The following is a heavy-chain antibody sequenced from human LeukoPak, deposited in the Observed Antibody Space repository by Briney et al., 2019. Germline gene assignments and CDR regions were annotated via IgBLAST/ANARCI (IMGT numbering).Heavy chain of an antibody. J-gene: IGHJ4*02. D-gene: IGHD2-15*01. CDR1: GFTFSIYA. V-gene: IGHV3-23*01. CDR3: AKLVAAKRFEEFDY. CDR2: ISASGGGT. Sequence: PGGSLRLSCAASGFTFSIYAMTWVRQAPGKGLEWVSAISASGGGTYYADSVKGRFTISRDNSKNTLYLQMNSLRAEDTAVYYGAKLVAAKRFEEFDYWGQGTLVTVSS.